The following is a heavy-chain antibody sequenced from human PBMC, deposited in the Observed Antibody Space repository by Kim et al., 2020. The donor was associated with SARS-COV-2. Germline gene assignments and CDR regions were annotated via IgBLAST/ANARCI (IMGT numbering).Heavy chain of an antibody. Sequence: ASVKVSCKASGYTFTNHARNWVRQAPGRGLEWMGWINTDTGSPTYAPDFTGRFVFSLDTSVSTAYLQIRSLEAEETALYYCARVVWGGYRYIDSWGQGTL. CDR3: ARVVWGGYRYIDS. CDR1: GYTFTNHA. CDR2: INTDTGSP. D-gene: IGHD3-16*02. J-gene: IGHJ4*02. V-gene: IGHV7-4-1*02.